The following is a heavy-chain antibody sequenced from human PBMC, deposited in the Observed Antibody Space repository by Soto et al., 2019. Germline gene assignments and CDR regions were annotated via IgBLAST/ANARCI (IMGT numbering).Heavy chain of an antibody. CDR3: ARDITGWGGEISWFDP. V-gene: IGHV4-59*01. CDR2: IYYSGST. J-gene: IGHJ5*02. D-gene: IGHD3-10*01. Sequence: PSETLSLTCTVSGGSISSYYWSWIRQPPGKGLEWIGYIYYSGSTNYNPSLKSRVTISVDTSKNQFSLKLCSVTAADTAVYYCARDITGWGGEISWFDPWGQGTLVTVS. CDR1: GGSISSYY.